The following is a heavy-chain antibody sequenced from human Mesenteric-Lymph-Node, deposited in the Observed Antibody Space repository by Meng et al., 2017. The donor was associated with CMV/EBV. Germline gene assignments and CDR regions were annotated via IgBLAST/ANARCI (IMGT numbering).Heavy chain of an antibody. Sequence: GSLRLSCTVSGGSISSSSYYWGWFRQPPGKGLEWIASIYYSGSTYYNPSLKSRVTISVDTSKNQFSLKLSSVTAADTAVYYCARWGIGAFDIWGQGTMVTVSS. CDR1: GGSISSSSYY. D-gene: IGHD6-13*01. J-gene: IGHJ3*02. CDR3: ARWGIGAFDI. CDR2: IYYSGST. V-gene: IGHV4-39*07.